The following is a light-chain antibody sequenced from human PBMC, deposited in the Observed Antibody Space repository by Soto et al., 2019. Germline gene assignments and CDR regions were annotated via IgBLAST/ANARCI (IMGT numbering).Light chain of an antibody. CDR1: QSVSSN. CDR2: GAS. V-gene: IGKV3-15*01. J-gene: IGKJ4*01. Sequence: EIVMTQSPATLSVSPGERATLSCRASQSVSSNLAWYQQKPGQAPRLLLYGASTRTTRIPARFSGSGSGTEFTLTISSRQSQEFAVYHCQQYNNWPPLTFGGGTKVEIK. CDR3: QQYNNWPPLT.